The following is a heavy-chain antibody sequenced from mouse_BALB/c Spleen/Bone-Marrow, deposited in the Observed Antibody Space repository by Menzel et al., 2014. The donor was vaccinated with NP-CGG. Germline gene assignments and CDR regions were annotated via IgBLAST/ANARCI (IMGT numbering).Heavy chain of an antibody. CDR2: IYPGDGDT. J-gene: IGHJ3*01. Sequence: QVQLQQSGAELVRPGSSVKISCKASGYAFSTYWMTWVKQRPGQCLEWIGQIYPGDGDTKYNGKFKGKATLTADKSSSTAYMQLSSLTSEDSAVYFCAKVTTGFAYWGQGTLVTVSA. CDR1: GYAFSTYW. V-gene: IGHV1-80*01. CDR3: AKVTTGFAY. D-gene: IGHD2-2*01.